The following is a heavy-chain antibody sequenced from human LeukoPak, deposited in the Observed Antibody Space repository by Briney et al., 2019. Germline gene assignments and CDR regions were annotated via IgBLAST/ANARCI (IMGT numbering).Heavy chain of an antibody. CDR2: ISAYNGNT. J-gene: IGHJ4*02. CDR1: GYTFTSYG. V-gene: IGHV1-18*01. Sequence: ASVKVSCKASGYTFTSYGISWVRQAPGQGLEWMGWISAYNGNTNYAQRLQGRVTMTTDTSTSTAYMELRSLRSDDTAVYYCARDKGWFGELPIDYWGQGTLVTVSS. D-gene: IGHD3-10*01. CDR3: ARDKGWFGELPIDY.